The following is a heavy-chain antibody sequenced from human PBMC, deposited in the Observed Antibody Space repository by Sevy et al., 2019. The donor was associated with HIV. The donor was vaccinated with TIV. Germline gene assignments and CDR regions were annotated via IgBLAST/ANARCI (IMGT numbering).Heavy chain of an antibody. D-gene: IGHD6-13*01. CDR1: GFTFSNAW. V-gene: IGHV3-15*01. Sequence: GGSLRLSCAASGFTFSNAWMSWVRQAPGKGLEWVGRIKSKTDGGTTDYAAPVKGRFTISRDDSKNTLYLQMNSLKTEDTAVYYCTTDLWAGGIAAAGTDAFDIWGQGTMVTVSS. CDR2: IKSKTDGGTT. CDR3: TTDLWAGGIAAAGTDAFDI. J-gene: IGHJ3*02.